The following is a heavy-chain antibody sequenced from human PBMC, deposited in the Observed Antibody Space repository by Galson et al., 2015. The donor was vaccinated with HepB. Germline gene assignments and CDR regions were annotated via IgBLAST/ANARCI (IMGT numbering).Heavy chain of an antibody. Sequence: SLRLSCAASGFTFSYYSMNWVRQAPGKGLEWVSYISSSSDTIYYADSVKGRFTISRDNAKSSLYLQMNSLRAEDTAVYYCARAQGSGWYRGIYYFDYWGQGTLVTVSS. CDR2: ISSSSDTI. D-gene: IGHD6-19*01. V-gene: IGHV3-48*01. CDR3: ARAQGSGWYRGIYYFDY. CDR1: GFTFSYYS. J-gene: IGHJ4*02.